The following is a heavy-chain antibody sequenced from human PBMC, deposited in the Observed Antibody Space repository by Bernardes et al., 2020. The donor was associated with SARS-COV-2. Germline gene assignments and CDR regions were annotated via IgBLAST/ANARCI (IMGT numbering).Heavy chain of an antibody. D-gene: IGHD6-13*01. CDR3: AKLTNIAAAGTDY. V-gene: IGHV3-9*02. CDR2: TSWNSGSI. CDR1: GFTSDDYA. J-gene: IGHJ4*02. Sequence: GGSLRLSCAASGFTSDDYAMHWARQAPGKGLEWVSGTSWNSGSIGYADSVKGRFTISRDNAKNSLYLQMNSLRAEDTALYYCAKLTNIAAAGTDYWGQGTLVTVSS.